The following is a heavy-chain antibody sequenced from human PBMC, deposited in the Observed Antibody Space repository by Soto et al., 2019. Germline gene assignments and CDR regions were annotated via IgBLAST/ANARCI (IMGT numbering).Heavy chain of an antibody. CDR1: GITLSDYA. Sequence: QVQLVESGGGVVQPGRSLRLSCAASGITLSDYAMHWVRQAPGKGLEWVAVISYDGSNKYYADSVKGRFTISRDTSKNTLYLQMNRLRPEDTAVYYCARDADIVVVVAAGPTKGFDYWGQGTLVTVSS. CDR2: ISYDGSNK. V-gene: IGHV3-30-3*01. J-gene: IGHJ4*02. D-gene: IGHD2-15*01. CDR3: ARDADIVVVVAAGPTKGFDY.